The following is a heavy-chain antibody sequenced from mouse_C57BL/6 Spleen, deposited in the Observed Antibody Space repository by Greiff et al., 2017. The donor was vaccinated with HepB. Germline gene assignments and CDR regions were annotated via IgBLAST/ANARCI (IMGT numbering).Heavy chain of an antibody. Sequence: VQLQQPGAELVRPGSSVKLSCKASGYTFTSYWMDWVKQRPGQGLEWIGNIYPSDSETHYNQKFKDKATLTVDKSSSTAYMQLSSLTSEDSAVYYCARRYYGSDSYFDYWGQGTTLTVSS. J-gene: IGHJ2*01. CDR1: GYTFTSYW. CDR2: IYPSDSET. CDR3: ARRYYGSDSYFDY. D-gene: IGHD1-1*01. V-gene: IGHV1-61*01.